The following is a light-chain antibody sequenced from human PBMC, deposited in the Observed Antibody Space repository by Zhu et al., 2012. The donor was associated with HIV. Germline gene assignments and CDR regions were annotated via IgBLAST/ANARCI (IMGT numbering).Light chain of an antibody. CDR3: QHYDDWPLYS. CDR1: QSVSSR. CDR2: GAS. Sequence: IVLTQSPATLSLSPGERATLSCRASQSVSSRVAWYRQKPGQPPRLLIYGASARATGIPARFSGSGSGTEFTLTISSVQSEDFAVYYCQHYDDWPLYSFGQGTKLEIK. J-gene: IGKJ2*03. V-gene: IGKV3-15*01.